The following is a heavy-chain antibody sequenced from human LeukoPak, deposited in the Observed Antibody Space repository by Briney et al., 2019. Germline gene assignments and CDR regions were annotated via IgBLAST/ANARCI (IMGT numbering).Heavy chain of an antibody. CDR1: GFTFSSYA. CDR3: AREDYGKYYFDY. D-gene: IGHD4-17*01. Sequence: GGSLRLSCTTSGFTFSSYAMGWVRQAPGKGLEWASSIGGSGGRSYYADSVKGRFTISRDNSKNTLYLQMNSLRAEDTAVYYCAREDYGKYYFDYWGQGTLVTVSS. V-gene: IGHV3-23*01. J-gene: IGHJ4*02. CDR2: IGGSGGRS.